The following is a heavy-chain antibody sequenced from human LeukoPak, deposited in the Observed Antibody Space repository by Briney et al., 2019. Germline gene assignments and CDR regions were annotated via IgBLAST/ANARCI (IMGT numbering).Heavy chain of an antibody. Sequence: QPSETLSLTCTVSGDSVSSGNYYWTWIRQSPGKGLEWIGDIYNSGSTNYNPSLKSRVSISVDTSKNQFTLKLHSVTAADTAIYYCARDDSGSYYAEYFQHWGQGTLVTVSS. D-gene: IGHD1-26*01. CDR1: GDSVSSGNYY. CDR2: IYNSGST. CDR3: ARDDSGSYYAEYFQH. J-gene: IGHJ1*01. V-gene: IGHV4-61*01.